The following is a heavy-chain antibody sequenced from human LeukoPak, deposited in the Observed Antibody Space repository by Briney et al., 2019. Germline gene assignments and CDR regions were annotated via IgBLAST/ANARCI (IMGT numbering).Heavy chain of an antibody. Sequence: EASVKVSCKASGYTFTSYGIGWVRQAPGQGLEWMGWISAYNGNTNYAQKLQGRVTMTTDTSTSTAYMELRSLRSDNTAVYYCARTYDYVWGSYRSLDYWGQGTLVTVSS. V-gene: IGHV1-18*01. CDR1: GYTFTSYG. J-gene: IGHJ4*02. CDR2: ISAYNGNT. CDR3: ARTYDYVWGSYRSLDY. D-gene: IGHD3-16*02.